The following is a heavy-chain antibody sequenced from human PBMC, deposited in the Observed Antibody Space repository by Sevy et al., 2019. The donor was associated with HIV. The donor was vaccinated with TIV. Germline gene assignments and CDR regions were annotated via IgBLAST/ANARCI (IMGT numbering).Heavy chain of an antibody. J-gene: IGHJ6*02. CDR3: ARVRGYCSGGSCLPVYYYYGMDV. V-gene: IGHV7-4-1*02. D-gene: IGHD2-15*01. Sequence: ASVVSCKASGYTFTSYAMNWVRQAPGQGLEWMGWINTNTGNPTYAQGFTGRFVFSLDTCVSTAYLQISSLKAEDTAVYYCARVRGYCSGGSCLPVYYYYGMDVWGQGTTVTVSS. CDR1: GYTFTSYA. CDR2: INTNTGNP.